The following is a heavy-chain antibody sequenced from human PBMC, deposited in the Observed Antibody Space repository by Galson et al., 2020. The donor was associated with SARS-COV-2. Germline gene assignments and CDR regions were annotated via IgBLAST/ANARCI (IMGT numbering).Heavy chain of an antibody. J-gene: IGHJ4*02. V-gene: IGHV3-74*01. CDR1: GFTFSSYW. CDR2: IYSEGSST. Sequence: GGSLRLSCAASGFTFSSYWMHWVRQAPGKGLVWVSRIYSEGSSTSNADSVKGRFTISGDDAKNTLYLHMSSLRAEDTAVYYCARGDMRNDYFDYWGQGTLVTVSS. CDR3: ARGDMRNDYFDY. D-gene: IGHD3-16*01.